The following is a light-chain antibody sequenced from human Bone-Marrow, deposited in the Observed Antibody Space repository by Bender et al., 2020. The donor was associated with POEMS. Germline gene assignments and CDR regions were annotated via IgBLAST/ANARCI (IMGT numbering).Light chain of an antibody. Sequence: QSVLTQPPSASGTPGQRVTISCSGGSSNIGAHAVNWYQHLPGTAPPLLIYSSHRRPSEVPDRFSGSMAGTSASLAISGLQSEDEADYYCAVWDDSLTGWVFGGGTKLTVL. CDR2: SSH. J-gene: IGLJ3*02. CDR1: SSNIGAHA. V-gene: IGLV1-44*01. CDR3: AVWDDSLTGWV.